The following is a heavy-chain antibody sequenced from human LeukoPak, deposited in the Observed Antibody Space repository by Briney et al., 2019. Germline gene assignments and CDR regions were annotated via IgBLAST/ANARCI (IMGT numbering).Heavy chain of an antibody. CDR3: ARRDIGWAFDI. CDR1: GGSISSGGYY. CDR2: IYYSGST. D-gene: IGHD5-12*01. V-gene: IGHV4-31*03. Sequence: SETLSLTCTVSGGSISSGGYYWSWIRQHPGKGLEWIGYIYYSGSTYYNPSLKSRVTISVDTSKNQLSLKLSSVTAADTAVYYCARRDIGWAFDIWGQGTMVTVSS. J-gene: IGHJ3*02.